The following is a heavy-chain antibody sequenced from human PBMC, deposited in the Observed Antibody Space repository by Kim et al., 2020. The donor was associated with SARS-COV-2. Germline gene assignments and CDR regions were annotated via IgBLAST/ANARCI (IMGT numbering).Heavy chain of an antibody. CDR1: GFTFSSYG. CDR3: AKPPWNYYDSSGYFDY. CDR2: ISYDGSNK. V-gene: IGHV3-30*18. D-gene: IGHD3-22*01. J-gene: IGHJ4*02. Sequence: GGSLRLSCAASGFTFSSYGMHWVRQAPGKGLKWVAVISYDGSNKYYADSVKGRFTISRDNSKNTLYLQMNSLRPEDTAVYYCAKPPWNYYDSSGYFDYCGQGTLVTVSS.